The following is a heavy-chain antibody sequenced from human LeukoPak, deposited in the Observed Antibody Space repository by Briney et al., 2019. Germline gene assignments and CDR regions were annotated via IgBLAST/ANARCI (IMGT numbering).Heavy chain of an antibody. J-gene: IGHJ4*02. CDR2: IYYSGST. CDR3: ARGPRELDY. D-gene: IGHD1-1*01. CDR1: GGSISSYY. Sequence: SETLSLTCTVSGGSISSYYWSWFRQPPGKGLEWIGYIYYSGSTNYNPSLKSRVTISVDTSKNQFSLKLSSVTAADTAVYYCARGPRELDYWGQGTLLTVSS. V-gene: IGHV4-59*01.